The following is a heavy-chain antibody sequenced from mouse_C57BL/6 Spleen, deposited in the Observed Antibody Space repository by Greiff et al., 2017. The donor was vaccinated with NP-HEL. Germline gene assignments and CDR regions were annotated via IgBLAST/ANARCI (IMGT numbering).Heavy chain of an antibody. D-gene: IGHD1-1*01. CDR3: ARPSYYGSSQRYFDV. Sequence: VQLQQSGPGLVQPSQSLSITCTVSGFSLTSYGVHWVRQSPGKGLEWLGVIWSGGSTDYNAAFISRLSISKDNSKSQVFFKMNSLQADDTAIYYWARPSYYGSSQRYFDVWGTGTTVTVSS. CDR1: GFSLTSYG. CDR2: IWSGGST. V-gene: IGHV2-2*01. J-gene: IGHJ1*03.